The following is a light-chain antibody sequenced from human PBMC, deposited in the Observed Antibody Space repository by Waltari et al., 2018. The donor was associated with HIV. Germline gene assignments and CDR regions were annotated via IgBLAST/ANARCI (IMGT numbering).Light chain of an antibody. J-gene: IGLJ3*02. Sequence: SYELTQPPSVSVSPGQTARITCSGDTLPKQYVYWYQQKPGQATLLVTCKDSERPTGIPERFSGSSLGTTVTLTISGVQAEDEADYYCQSADNSISNLVFGGGTKLTVL. CDR1: TLPKQY. V-gene: IGLV3-25*03. CDR2: KDS. CDR3: QSADNSISNLV.